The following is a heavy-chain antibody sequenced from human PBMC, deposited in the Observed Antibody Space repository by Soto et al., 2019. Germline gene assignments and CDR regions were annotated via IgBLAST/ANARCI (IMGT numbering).Heavy chain of an antibody. CDR3: ARDVDTSMSAPLDY. D-gene: IGHD5-18*01. J-gene: IGHJ4*02. CDR2: INVGTGDT. Sequence: ASVKVSCKASGYTFTAYAMDWVRQTPGQRLEWVGWINVGTGDTEYSQQFQGRVNITRDTSARTLYMELSSLRSGDTAVYYCARDVDTSMSAPLDYWGQGSLVTVSS. CDR1: GYTFTAYA. V-gene: IGHV1-3*01.